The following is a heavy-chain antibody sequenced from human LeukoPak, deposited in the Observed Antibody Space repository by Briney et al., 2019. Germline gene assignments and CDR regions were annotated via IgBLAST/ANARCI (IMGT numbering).Heavy chain of an antibody. CDR3: ANGDCRGGRCSSGAH. Sequence: GGSLRLSCAASGFPFSNYWMHWVRQAPGKGLEWVAYTRDDASKTWYGGSVKGRFTTSRDNSKNTLYLHMNSVRGEDTAMYYCANGDCRGGRCSSGAHWGQGTLVTVSS. V-gene: IGHV3-30*02. D-gene: IGHD2-15*01. CDR2: TRDDASKT. CDR1: GFPFSNYW. J-gene: IGHJ4*02.